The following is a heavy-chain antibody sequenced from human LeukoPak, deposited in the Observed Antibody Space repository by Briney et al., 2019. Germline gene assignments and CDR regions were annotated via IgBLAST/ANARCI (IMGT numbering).Heavy chain of an antibody. D-gene: IGHD6-13*01. CDR1: GYTFTGYY. J-gene: IGHJ6*03. CDR3: ARAHSSSWSGFYYYYYMDV. Sequence: GASVKVSCKASGYTFTGYYMHWVRQAPGQGLEWMGRINPNSGGTNYAQKFQGRVTMTRDTSISTAYMELSRLRSDDTAVYYCARAHSSSWSGFYYYYYMDVWGKGTTVTVSS. CDR2: INPNSGGT. V-gene: IGHV1-2*06.